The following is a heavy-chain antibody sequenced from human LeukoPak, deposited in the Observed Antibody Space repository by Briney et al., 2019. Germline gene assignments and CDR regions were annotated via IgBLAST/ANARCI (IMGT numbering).Heavy chain of an antibody. J-gene: IGHJ6*02. Sequence: GGSLRLSCAASGFTFSSYSMNWVRRAPGKGLEWVSSISSSSSYIYYADSVKGRFTISRDNAKNSLYLQMNSLRAEDTAVYYCARELTVTTVPYYYYGMDVWGQGTTVTVSS. V-gene: IGHV3-21*01. CDR1: GFTFSSYS. CDR2: ISSSSSYI. D-gene: IGHD4-17*01. CDR3: ARELTVTTVPYYYYGMDV.